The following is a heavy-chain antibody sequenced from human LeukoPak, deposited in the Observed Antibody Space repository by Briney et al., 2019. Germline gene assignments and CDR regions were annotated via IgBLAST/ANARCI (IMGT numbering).Heavy chain of an antibody. V-gene: IGHV3-53*04. J-gene: IGHJ6*02. CDR2: IYSGGST. CDR3: ARDTPTTMVRGAGIDV. CDR1: GFTVSSNY. Sequence: PGGSLRLSCAASGFTVSSNYMSWVRQAPGKGLGWVSVIYSGGSTYYADSVKGRFTISRHNSKNTLYLQMNSLRAEDTAVYYCARDTPTTMVRGAGIDVWGQGTTVTVSS. D-gene: IGHD3-10*01.